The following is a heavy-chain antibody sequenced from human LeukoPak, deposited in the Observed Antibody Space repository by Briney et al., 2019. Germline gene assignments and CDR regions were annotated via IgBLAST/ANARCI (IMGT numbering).Heavy chain of an antibody. CDR1: GFTFSTYS. D-gene: IGHD6-19*01. J-gene: IGHJ4*02. V-gene: IGHV3-23*01. CDR3: GKDLALYSSGWYIDY. CDR2: ISASGGST. Sequence: TGGSLRLSCAASGFTFSTYSMSWVGQAPGKGLEWVSGISASGGSTYYADSVKGRFTISRDKSKNTLYLQMNSLRVEDTAVYYCGKDLALYSSGWYIDYWGQGTLVTVSS.